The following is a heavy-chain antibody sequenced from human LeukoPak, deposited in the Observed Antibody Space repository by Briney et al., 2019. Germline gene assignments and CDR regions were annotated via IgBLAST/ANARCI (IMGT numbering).Heavy chain of an antibody. CDR3: AKGVSHNNLSPDY. V-gene: IGHV3-23*01. CDR2: ISGSGGST. Sequence: PGGSLRLSCAASGFTFSSYAMSWVRQAPGKGLEWVSAISGSGGSTYYADSVKGRFTISRDNSKNTLYLQVNSLRAEDTAVYYCAKGVSHNNLSPDYWGQGTLVTVSS. J-gene: IGHJ4*02. D-gene: IGHD1-14*01. CDR1: GFTFSSYA.